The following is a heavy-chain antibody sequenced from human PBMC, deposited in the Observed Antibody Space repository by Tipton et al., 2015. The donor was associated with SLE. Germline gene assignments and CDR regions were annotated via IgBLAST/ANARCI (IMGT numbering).Heavy chain of an antibody. V-gene: IGHV3-7*01. Sequence: SLRLSCAASGFTFSDYRMHWVRQAPGKGLEWVADIDQDGREKNYVESVKGRFTISRDNGNNSLHLQMNSLRAEDTAVYYCARDPQHSMDVWGKGTTVTVSS. CDR1: GFTFSDYR. CDR2: IDQDGREK. CDR3: ARDPQHSMDV. J-gene: IGHJ6*04.